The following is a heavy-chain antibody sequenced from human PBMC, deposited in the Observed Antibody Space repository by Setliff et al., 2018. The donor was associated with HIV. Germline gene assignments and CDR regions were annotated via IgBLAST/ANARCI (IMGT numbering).Heavy chain of an antibody. J-gene: IGHJ4*02. V-gene: IGHV4-61*09. Sequence: SETLSLTCIVSGVSGGSMFTPNYYWSWIRKPAGKGLEWIGHIYASGSTNYNPSLKSRVTISLDTSKNHFSLKLSSVTAADTAVYYCARGRPYYSRRPFDYWGQGTLVTVSS. CDR2: IYASGST. CDR1: SGVSGGSMFTPNYY. D-gene: IGHD1-26*01. CDR3: ARGRPYYSRRPFDY.